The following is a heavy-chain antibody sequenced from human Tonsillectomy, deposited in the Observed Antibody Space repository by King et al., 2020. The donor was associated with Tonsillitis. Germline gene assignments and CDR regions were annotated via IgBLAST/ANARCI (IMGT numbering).Heavy chain of an antibody. CDR3: ASGYCSSASCYPVYYYYSMDV. CDR2: MYYSGST. J-gene: IGHJ6*03. D-gene: IGHD2-2*03. Sequence: QLQESGPGLVKPSETLSLTCTVSGGSISSSSYYWGWIRQPPGKGLEWIGSMYYSGSTYYNPSLKSRVTMSVDTSKNQFSLKLSSVTAADTAVYYCASGYCSSASCYPVYYYYSMDVWGKGTTVTVSS. CDR1: GGSISSSSYY. V-gene: IGHV4-39*01.